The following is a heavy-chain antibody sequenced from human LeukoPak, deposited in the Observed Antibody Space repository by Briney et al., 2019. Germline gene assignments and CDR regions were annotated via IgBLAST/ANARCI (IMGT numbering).Heavy chain of an antibody. CDR3: AGAGSETQWRAFDF. CDR1: GFTFSRYD. Sequence: GGSLRLSCAASGFTFSRYDMHWVRKATGKGLEWVSGIGTAGDTYYAGSVRGRFTISRENAKNSLYLQMNSLTAGDTAVYYCAGAGSETQWRAFDFWGQGALVTVFS. D-gene: IGHD6-19*01. J-gene: IGHJ4*02. CDR2: IGTAGDT. V-gene: IGHV3-13*01.